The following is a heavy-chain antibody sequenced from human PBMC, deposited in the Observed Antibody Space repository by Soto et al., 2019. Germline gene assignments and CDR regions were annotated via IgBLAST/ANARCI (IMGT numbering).Heavy chain of an antibody. V-gene: IGHV3-30-3*01. Sequence: PGGSLRLSCAASGFTFSSYAMHWVRQAPGKGLERVAVISYDGSNKYYADSVKGRFTISRDNSKNTLYLQMNSLRAEDTAVYYWAREGTADYCYYGREVWHRETRVAVSS. D-gene: IGHD1-1*01. J-gene: IGHJ6*04. CDR1: GFTFSSYA. CDR2: ISYDGSNK. CDR3: AREGTADYCYYGREV.